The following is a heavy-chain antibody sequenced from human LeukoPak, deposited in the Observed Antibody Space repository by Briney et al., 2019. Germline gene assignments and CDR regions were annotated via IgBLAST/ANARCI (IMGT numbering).Heavy chain of an antibody. Sequence: PGGSLRLSCAASGISVSNDYMSWVRQAPGKGLEWVSAISGSGGSTYYADSVKGRFTISRDNSKNTLYLQMNSLRAEDTAVYYCAKNWGGYSYDHIDYWGQGTLVTVSS. V-gene: IGHV3-23*01. CDR1: GISVSNDY. J-gene: IGHJ4*02. CDR2: ISGSGGST. CDR3: AKNWGGYSYDHIDY. D-gene: IGHD5-18*01.